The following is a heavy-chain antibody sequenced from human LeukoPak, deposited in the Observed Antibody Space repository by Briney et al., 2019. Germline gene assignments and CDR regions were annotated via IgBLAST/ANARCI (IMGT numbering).Heavy chain of an antibody. CDR2: ISGSGGST. Sequence: GGSLRLSCATSGFTFSNYAMSWVRQAPGKGLEWVSTISGSGGSTYYADSVKGRFTISRDNSKNTLYLQMNSLRAEDTAVYYCASGTSGRIDFXXQGXLVTVSS. J-gene: IGHJ4*02. CDR3: ASGTSGRIDF. D-gene: IGHD3-10*01. CDR1: GFTFSNYA. V-gene: IGHV3-23*01.